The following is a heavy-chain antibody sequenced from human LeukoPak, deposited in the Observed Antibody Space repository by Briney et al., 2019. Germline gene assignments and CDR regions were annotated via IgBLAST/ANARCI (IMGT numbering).Heavy chain of an antibody. Sequence: SETLSLTCAVSGYSISSGYYWGWIRQPPGKGLEWIGSIYHSGSTYYNPSLKSRVTISVDTSKNQFSLKLSSVTAADTAVYYCASTLTSYGDYEVLDYWGQGTLVTVSS. V-gene: IGHV4-38-2*01. J-gene: IGHJ4*02. D-gene: IGHD4-17*01. CDR2: IYHSGST. CDR1: GYSISSGYY. CDR3: ASTLTSYGDYEVLDY.